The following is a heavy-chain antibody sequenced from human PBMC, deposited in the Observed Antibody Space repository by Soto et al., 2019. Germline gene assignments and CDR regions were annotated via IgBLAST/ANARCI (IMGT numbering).Heavy chain of an antibody. J-gene: IGHJ6*03. V-gene: IGHV4-31*03. CDR3: ARDRGRDIVVVPAAIDGYYYMDV. CDR2: IYYSGST. D-gene: IGHD2-2*01. CDR1: GGSISSGGYY. Sequence: SETLSLTCTVSGGSISSGGYYWSWIRQHPGKGLEWIGYIYYSGSTYYNPSLKSRVTISVDTSKNQFSLKLSSVTAADTAVYYCARDRGRDIVVVPAAIDGYYYMDVWGKGTTVTSP.